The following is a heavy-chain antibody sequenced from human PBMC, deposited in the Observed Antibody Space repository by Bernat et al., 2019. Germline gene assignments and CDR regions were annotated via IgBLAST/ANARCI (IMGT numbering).Heavy chain of an antibody. CDR3: TTDPTQYGDYGFDY. Sequence: EVQLVESGGGLVKPGGSLRLSCAASGFTFTNAWMNWVRQAPGKGLERVGRIKSKTDGGTTDYAAPVKGRFSISRDDSKKTVYLQMNSLKTEDTVVYYCTTDPTQYGDYGFDYWGQGTLVTVSS. CDR1: GFTFTNAW. D-gene: IGHD4-17*01. CDR2: IKSKTDGGTT. J-gene: IGHJ4*02. V-gene: IGHV3-15*07.